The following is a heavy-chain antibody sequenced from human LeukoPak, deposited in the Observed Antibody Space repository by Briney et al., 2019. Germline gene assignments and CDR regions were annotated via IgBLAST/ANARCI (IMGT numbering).Heavy chain of an antibody. V-gene: IGHV4-30-2*01. CDR2: IYHSGST. CDR3: ARVSYSSSGADAFDI. J-gene: IGHJ3*02. D-gene: IGHD6-6*01. CDR1: GGSISSGGYS. Sequence: PSETLSLTCAVSGGSISSGGYSWSWIRQPPGKGLEWIVYIYHSGSTYYNPSLKSRVTISVDRSKNQFSLKLSSVTAADTAVYYCARVSYSSSGADAFDIWGQGTMVTVSS.